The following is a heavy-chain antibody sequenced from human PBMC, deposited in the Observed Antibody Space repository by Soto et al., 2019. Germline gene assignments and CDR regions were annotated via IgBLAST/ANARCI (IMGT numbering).Heavy chain of an antibody. V-gene: IGHV4-61*08. D-gene: IGHD4-17*01. CDR1: GGSISSGDYY. CDR2: IYYSGST. Sequence: SETLSLTCTVSGGSISSGDYYWSWIRQPPGKGLEWIGYIYYSGSTNYNTSLKSRVTISVDTSKNQFSLKLSSETVADTAVYYCARRYGASFDYWGQGTLVTVSS. J-gene: IGHJ4*02. CDR3: ARRYGASFDY.